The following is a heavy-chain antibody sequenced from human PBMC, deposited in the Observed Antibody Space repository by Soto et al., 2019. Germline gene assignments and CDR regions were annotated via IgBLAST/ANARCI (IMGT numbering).Heavy chain of an antibody. CDR2: IWYDGSNK. J-gene: IGHJ4*02. CDR1: GFTFSSYG. CDR3: ARGSSIAARNFDY. D-gene: IGHD6-6*01. V-gene: IGHV3-33*01. Sequence: GGSLRFSCAASGFTFSSYGMHWVRQAPGKGLEWVAVIWYDGSNKYYADSVKGRFTISRDNSKNTLYLQMNSLRAEDTAVYYCARGSSIAARNFDYWGQGTLVTVSS.